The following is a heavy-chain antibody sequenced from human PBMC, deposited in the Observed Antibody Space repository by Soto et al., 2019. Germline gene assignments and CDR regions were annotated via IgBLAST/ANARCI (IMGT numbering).Heavy chain of an antibody. CDR1: GLPFSTYP. CDR3: AKPPVITASYYYYYMDV. Sequence: WGSRRLSCAASGLPFSTYPMNWVRQAPGKGLEWVSGISGSGISTYYADSVKGRFTISRDNSKNTVFLQMNSLRAEDTAVYYCAKPPVITASYYYYYMDVWGNGSKVTVS. CDR2: ISGSGIST. J-gene: IGHJ6*03. V-gene: IGHV3-23*01. D-gene: IGHD4-4*01.